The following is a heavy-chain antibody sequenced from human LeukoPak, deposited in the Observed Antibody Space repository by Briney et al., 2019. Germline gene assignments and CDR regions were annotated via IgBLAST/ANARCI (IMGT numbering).Heavy chain of an antibody. Sequence: ASVKVSCKASGYTFTSYDINWLRQATGQGLEWMGWMNPNSGNTGYAQKFQGRVTMTRNTSMSTAYMELSSLRSEDTAVHYCAIRTPVDIVATLGERVKKGLDYWGQGTLVTVSS. J-gene: IGHJ4*02. CDR3: AIRTPVDIVATLGERVKKGLDY. D-gene: IGHD5-12*01. CDR2: MNPNSGNT. V-gene: IGHV1-8*01. CDR1: GYTFTSYD.